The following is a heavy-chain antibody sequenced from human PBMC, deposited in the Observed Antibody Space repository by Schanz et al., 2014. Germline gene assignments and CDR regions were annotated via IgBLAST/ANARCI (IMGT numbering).Heavy chain of an antibody. J-gene: IGHJ6*02. D-gene: IGHD5-18*01. CDR3: ARSPSQGYSYGHNIGAYYYGMDV. Sequence: VQLEQSGAEVKKPGSSVKVSCKASGGTFSSFGINWVRQAPGQGLEWMGRIIPSLGLAKYEQKFQDKVTITADTSTTTAYMELSGLRSEDTAVYYCARSPSQGYSYGHNIGAYYYGMDVWGQGTTILVSS. V-gene: IGHV1-69*02. CDR2: IIPSLGLA. CDR1: GGTFSSFG.